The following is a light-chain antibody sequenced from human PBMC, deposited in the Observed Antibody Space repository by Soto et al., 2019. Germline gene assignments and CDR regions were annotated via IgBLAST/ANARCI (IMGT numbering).Light chain of an antibody. CDR3: QQYYSSVT. CDR2: WAS. CDR1: QTVFHTSYNKDF. Sequence: DIVMTQSPDSLSVSLGERATINCKSSQTVFHTSYNKDFLAWYQQKAGQPPKLLFYWASTREFGVPARFRGGGSGTDFSLTISSLQPEDVAVYYCQQYYSSVTFGQGTKLEIK. V-gene: IGKV4-1*01. J-gene: IGKJ2*01.